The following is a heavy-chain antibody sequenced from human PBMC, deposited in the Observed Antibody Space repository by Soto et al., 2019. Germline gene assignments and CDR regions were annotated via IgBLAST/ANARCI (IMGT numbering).Heavy chain of an antibody. CDR1: GGTFSSYA. D-gene: IGHD3-10*01. Sequence: GASVKVSCKASGGTFSSYAISWVRQAPGQGLEWMGGIIPIFGTANYAQKFQGRVTITRDTSASTAYMELSSLRSEDTAVYYCASCPQNCITSSPCCLFFDYWGQGTLVTVSS. CDR3: ASCPQNCITSSPCCLFFDY. CDR2: IIPIFGTA. J-gene: IGHJ4*02. V-gene: IGHV1-69*05.